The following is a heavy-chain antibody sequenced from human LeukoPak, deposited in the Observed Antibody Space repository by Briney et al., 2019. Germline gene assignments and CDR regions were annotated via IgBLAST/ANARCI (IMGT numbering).Heavy chain of an antibody. J-gene: IGHJ4*02. D-gene: IGHD5-12*01. CDR3: ARFHSGHSGYDAQNDDY. Sequence: GGSLRLSCAASGFSFYTYSMDWVRQAPGKGLEWVSYISSSTTTMLYADSVKGRFTISRDNAKNSLYLQMDSLRAEDTAVYYCARFHSGHSGYDAQNDDYWGQGTLVTVSS. V-gene: IGHV3-48*01. CDR2: ISSSTTTM. CDR1: GFSFYTYS.